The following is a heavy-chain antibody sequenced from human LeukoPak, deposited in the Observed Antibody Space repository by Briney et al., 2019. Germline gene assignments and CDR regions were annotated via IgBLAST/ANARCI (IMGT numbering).Heavy chain of an antibody. D-gene: IGHD2-2*01. CDR3: ARDCSSTSCFVTHAY. CDR2: IIPILGIA. V-gene: IGHV1-69*04. Sequence: ASVKVSCKASGGTFSSYAISWVRQAPGQGLEWMGRIIPILGIANYAQKFQGRVTITADKSTSTAYMELSSLRSEDTAVYYCARDCSSTSCFVTHAYWGQGTLVTVSS. CDR1: GGTFSSYA. J-gene: IGHJ4*02.